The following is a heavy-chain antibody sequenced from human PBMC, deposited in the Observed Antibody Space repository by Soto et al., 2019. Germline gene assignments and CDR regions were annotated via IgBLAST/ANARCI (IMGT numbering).Heavy chain of an antibody. Sequence: ASVKVSCKASGYTFFTYDISWVRQAPGQGLEWMGWISTYSGDTKYAQKFQGRVTMTTDTSTTTAYLELRSLRSDDTAVYYCARHHGPTTSENWFDPWGQGTLVTVSA. CDR3: ARHHGPTTSENWFDP. J-gene: IGHJ5*02. V-gene: IGHV1-18*01. D-gene: IGHD5-12*01. CDR1: GYTFFTYD. CDR2: ISTYSGDT.